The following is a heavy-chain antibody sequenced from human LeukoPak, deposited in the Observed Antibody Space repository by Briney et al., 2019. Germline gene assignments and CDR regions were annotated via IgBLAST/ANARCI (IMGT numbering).Heavy chain of an antibody. CDR1: GFSFRSYG. CDR2: INHDGSLR. V-gene: IGHV3-74*01. D-gene: IGHD2/OR15-2a*01. J-gene: IGHJ4*02. Sequence: GGSLRLSCAASGFSFRSYGMHWVRQSPGKGLLLVSHINHDGSLRDYADSVKGRFTISKDIAKNTVFLQMDSLGAEGAAVYYCTRDVFSLVDSWGQGTLVTVSS. CDR3: TRDVFSLVDS.